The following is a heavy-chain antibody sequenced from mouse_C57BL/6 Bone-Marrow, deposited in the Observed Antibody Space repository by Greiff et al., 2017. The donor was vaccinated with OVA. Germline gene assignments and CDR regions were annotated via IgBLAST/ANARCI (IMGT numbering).Heavy chain of an antibody. D-gene: IGHD1-1*01. CDR1: GYSFTDYN. V-gene: IGHV1-39*01. J-gene: IGHJ1*03. Sequence: EVQLQQSGPELVKPGASVKISCKASGYSFTDYNMNWVKQSNGKSLEWIGVINPNYGTTSYNQKFKGKATLTVDQSSSTAYMQLNILTSEDSAAYYCAFYYGSSYRYFDVWGTGTTVTVSS. CDR3: AFYYGSSYRYFDV. CDR2: INPNYGTT.